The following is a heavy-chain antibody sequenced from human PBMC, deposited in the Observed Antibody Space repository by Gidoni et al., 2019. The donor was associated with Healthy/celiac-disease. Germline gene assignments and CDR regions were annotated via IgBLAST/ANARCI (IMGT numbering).Heavy chain of an antibody. CDR2: ISSSSSTI. Sequence: EVQLVESGGGLVQPGGSLRLSCAASGFTFSSYSMNWVRQAPGKGLEWVSYISSSSSTIYYADSVKGRFTISRDNAKNSLYLQMNSLRDEDTAVYYCATIALVFYYYGMDVWGQGTTVTVSS. CDR3: ATIALVFYYYGMDV. V-gene: IGHV3-48*02. J-gene: IGHJ6*02. D-gene: IGHD6-13*01. CDR1: GFTFSSYS.